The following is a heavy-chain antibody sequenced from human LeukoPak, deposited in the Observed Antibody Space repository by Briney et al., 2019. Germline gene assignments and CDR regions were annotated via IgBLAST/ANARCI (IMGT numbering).Heavy chain of an antibody. Sequence: ASVKVSCKASGYTFTSYGISWVRQAPGQGLEWMGWISAYNGNTNYAQKLQGRVTMTTDTSTSTAYMELRSLISDDTAVYYCASGEYSRTRLGYWGQGTLVTVSS. D-gene: IGHD6-6*01. CDR3: ASGEYSRTRLGY. CDR2: ISAYNGNT. CDR1: GYTFTSYG. V-gene: IGHV1-18*01. J-gene: IGHJ4*02.